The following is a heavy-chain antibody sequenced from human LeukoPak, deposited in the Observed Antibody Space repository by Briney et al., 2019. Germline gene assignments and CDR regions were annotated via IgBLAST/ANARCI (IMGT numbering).Heavy chain of an antibody. J-gene: IGHJ4*02. CDR2: ISTYNGNT. V-gene: IGHV1-18*01. CDR1: GYTFTSYG. D-gene: IGHD4-17*01. Sequence: ASVKVSCKASGYTFTSYGISWVRQAPGQGLEWMGWISTYNGNTNYAQKLQGRVTITADESTSTAYMELSSLRSEDTAVYYCARRSDYGEEYFDYWGQGTLVTVSS. CDR3: ARRSDYGEEYFDY.